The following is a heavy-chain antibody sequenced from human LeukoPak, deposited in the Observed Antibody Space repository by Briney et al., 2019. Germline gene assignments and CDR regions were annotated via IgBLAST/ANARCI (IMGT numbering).Heavy chain of an antibody. CDR2: INPNSGGT. V-gene: IGHV1-2*02. J-gene: IGHJ6*03. CDR3: ARGDTIFGVVVYYMDV. Sequence: GASVKVSCKASGYSFTSYDITWVRQAPGQGLEWMGWINPNSGGTNYAQKFQGRVTMTRDTSISTAYMELSRLRSDDTAVYYCARGDTIFGVVVYYMDVWGKGTTVTVSS. D-gene: IGHD3-3*01. CDR1: GYSFTSYD.